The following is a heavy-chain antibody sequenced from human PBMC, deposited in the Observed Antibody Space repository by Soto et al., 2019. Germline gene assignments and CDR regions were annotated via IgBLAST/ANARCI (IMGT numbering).Heavy chain of an antibody. J-gene: IGHJ4*02. CDR2: IYYSGNT. D-gene: IGHD3-10*01. CDR3: ARQYYFGSGSYYNQPFDF. Sequence: SETLSLTCTVSGGSISSSSYYWGWIRQPPGKGLEWIGSIYYSGNTYYNPSLKSRVTISVDTAKNQFSLKLSSVTAADTAVYYCARQYYFGSGSYYNQPFDFWGQGTLVTVSS. V-gene: IGHV4-39*01. CDR1: GGSISSSSYY.